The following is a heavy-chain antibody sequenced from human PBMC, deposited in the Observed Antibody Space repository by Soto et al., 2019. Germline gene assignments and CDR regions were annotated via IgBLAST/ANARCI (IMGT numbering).Heavy chain of an antibody. Sequence: QVQLQESGPGLVKPSETLSLTCTVSGGTVSSGSYYWSWIRQPPGKGLEWIGYIYYSGSTTYNPSLKSRVTLSVDTSENQFSLKLNSVTAADTAIYYCARELLVDFWRGPPLGWFDPWGQGTLVTVSP. V-gene: IGHV4-61*01. D-gene: IGHD3-3*01. CDR1: GGTVSSGSYY. CDR3: ARELLVDFWRGPPLGWFDP. J-gene: IGHJ5*02. CDR2: IYYSGST.